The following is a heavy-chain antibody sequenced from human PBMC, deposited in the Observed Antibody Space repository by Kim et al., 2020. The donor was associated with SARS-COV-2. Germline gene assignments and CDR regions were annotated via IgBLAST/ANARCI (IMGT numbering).Heavy chain of an antibody. D-gene: IGHD6-6*01. Sequence: GGSLRLSCAASGFTVSSNHMSWVRQAPGKGLEWVSVIYSGGSTYYADSVKGRFTISRDNSKNTLYLQMNSLRAEDTAVYYCARGKAARGYGWFDPWGQGTLVTVSS. CDR1: GFTVSSNH. CDR2: IYSGGST. V-gene: IGHV3-66*01. CDR3: ARGKAARGYGWFDP. J-gene: IGHJ5*02.